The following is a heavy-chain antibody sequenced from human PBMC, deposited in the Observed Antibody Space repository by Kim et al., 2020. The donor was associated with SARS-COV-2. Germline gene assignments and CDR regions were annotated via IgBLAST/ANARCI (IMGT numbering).Heavy chain of an antibody. CDR3: AKDPHYDFWSGYVFDY. V-gene: IGHV3-23*01. J-gene: IGHJ4*02. Sequence: SGKGRFTISRDNSKNTQYLQMNSLRAEDTAVYYCAKDPHYDFWSGYVFDYWGQGTLVTVSS. D-gene: IGHD3-3*01.